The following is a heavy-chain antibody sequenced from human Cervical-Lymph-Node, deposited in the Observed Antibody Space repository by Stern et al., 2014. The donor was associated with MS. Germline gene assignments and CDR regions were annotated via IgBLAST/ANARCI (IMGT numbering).Heavy chain of an antibody. CDR1: GGTFSRYD. Sequence: QVQLVRSGAEVKKPGSSVKVSCKASGGTFSRYDITWVRQAPGQGLEWMGGIIPMLGTANYAQKFQGRVTITADESTNTAYMELSSLRSEDTAVYYCARAMATIGGVIDPWGQGTLVTVSS. CDR3: ARAMATIGGVIDP. CDR2: IIPMLGTA. D-gene: IGHD5-12*01. J-gene: IGHJ5*02. V-gene: IGHV1-69*01.